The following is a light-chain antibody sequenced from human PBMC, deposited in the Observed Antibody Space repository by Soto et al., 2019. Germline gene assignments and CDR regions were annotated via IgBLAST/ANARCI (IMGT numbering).Light chain of an antibody. V-gene: IGKV1-39*01. CDR1: QSISNY. J-gene: IGKJ2*01. CDR2: AAS. Sequence: DIQMTQSPSSLSASVGDRVTITCRASQSISNYLNWYQQKPGKAPKLLIYAASSLQSGVPSRFSGSGSGTDFTLTISSLQPEDFATYYCQQSYSTTQTFGQGTKLEI. CDR3: QQSYSTTQT.